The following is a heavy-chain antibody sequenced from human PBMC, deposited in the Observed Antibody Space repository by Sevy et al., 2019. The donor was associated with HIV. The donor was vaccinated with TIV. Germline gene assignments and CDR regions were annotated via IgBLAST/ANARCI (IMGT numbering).Heavy chain of an antibody. Sequence: GGSLRLSCAASGFTFSSYWMSWVRQAPGKGLEWVANIKQDGSEKYYVDSVKGRFTISRGNAKNSLYRQMNGLRAEDTALYYCARYREWLATGWFDPWGQGTLVTVSS. V-gene: IGHV3-7*01. D-gene: IGHD6-19*01. CDR3: ARYREWLATGWFDP. J-gene: IGHJ5*02. CDR1: GFTFSSYW. CDR2: IKQDGSEK.